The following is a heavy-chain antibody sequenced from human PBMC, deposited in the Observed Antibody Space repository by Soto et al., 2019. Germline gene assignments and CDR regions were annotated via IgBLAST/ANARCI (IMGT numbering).Heavy chain of an antibody. V-gene: IGHV3-30-3*01. Sequence: GGSLRLSCAASGFTFSGYAMHWVRQAPGKGLEWVAVISAGGSSQYYADSVKGRFTISRDNSKNTLYLQMNSLRAEDTAVYYCTALGFCSSASCSPXYWSQGTLVTVSS. CDR2: ISAGGSSQ. D-gene: IGHD2-2*01. CDR1: GFTFSGYA. J-gene: IGHJ4*02. CDR3: TALGFCSSASCSPXY.